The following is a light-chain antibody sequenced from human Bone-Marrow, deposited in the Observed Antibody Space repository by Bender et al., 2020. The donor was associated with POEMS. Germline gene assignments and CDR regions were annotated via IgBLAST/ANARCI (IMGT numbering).Light chain of an antibody. Sequence: QSALTQPASVSGSPGQSITISCTGTTSDVGGYDYVSWYQQYPGKAPKLMICDVNNRPSGVSNRFSGSKSGNTASLTISGLQAEDEAIYYCSSYTSSNSVIFGGGTKLTVL. CDR2: DVN. J-gene: IGLJ2*01. CDR3: SSYTSSNSVI. V-gene: IGLV2-14*03. CDR1: TSDVGGYDY.